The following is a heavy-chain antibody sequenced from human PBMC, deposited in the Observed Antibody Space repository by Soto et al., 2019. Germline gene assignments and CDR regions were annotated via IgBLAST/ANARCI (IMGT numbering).Heavy chain of an antibody. J-gene: IGHJ4*02. D-gene: IGHD5-12*01. Sequence: SETLSLTCTVSGGSINTFYWSWVRQPAGKGLEWIGRIFSSGSTSFNPSLESRVAMSVDTSKNHFSLNLSSVTAADMAVYYCAREGSYSAYNFAHGIQLWSFDFWGQGALVTAPQ. V-gene: IGHV4-4*07. CDR1: GGSINTFY. CDR3: AREGSYSAYNFAHGIQLWSFDF. CDR2: IFSSGST.